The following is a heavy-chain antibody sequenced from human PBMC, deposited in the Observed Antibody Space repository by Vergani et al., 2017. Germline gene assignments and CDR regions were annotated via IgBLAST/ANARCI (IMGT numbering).Heavy chain of an antibody. J-gene: IGHJ6*02. D-gene: IGHD3-16*01. CDR1: DSSIMTNPY. CDR2: IHHSGDT. Sequence: QVQLQESGPGLVKPSETLTLTCDVSDSSIMTNPYWGWFRQSPGKGLEWIGCIHHSGDTRYNSSLKSRVSISIVSSSKFSLSLTSVTAADTAIYYCAKHRGLGGFFPSSYFYGMDVWGHGTTVTVSS. CDR3: AKHRGLGGFFPSSYFYGMDV. V-gene: IGHV4-38-2*01.